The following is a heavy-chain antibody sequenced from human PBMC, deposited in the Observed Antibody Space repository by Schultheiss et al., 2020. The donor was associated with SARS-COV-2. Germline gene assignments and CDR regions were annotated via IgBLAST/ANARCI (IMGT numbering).Heavy chain of an antibody. CDR3: AKDVTYYYDSSGYPPPDAFDI. V-gene: IGHV3-33*06. CDR1: GFTFSSYG. D-gene: IGHD3-22*01. Sequence: GGSLRLSCAASGFTFSSYGMHWVRQAPGKGLEWVAVIWYDGSNKYYADSVKGRFTISRDNSKNTLYLQMNSLRAEDTAVYYCAKDVTYYYDSSGYPPPDAFDIWGQGTMVTVSS. J-gene: IGHJ3*02. CDR2: IWYDGSNK.